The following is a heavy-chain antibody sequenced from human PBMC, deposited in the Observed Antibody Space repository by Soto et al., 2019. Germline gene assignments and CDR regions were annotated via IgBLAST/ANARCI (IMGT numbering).Heavy chain of an antibody. D-gene: IGHD3-22*01. V-gene: IGHV1-8*01. Sequence: XSVKVSCKASVYTFTSYDINWVRQATGQGLEWMGWMNPNSGNTGYAQKFQGRVTMTRNTSISTAYMELSSLRSEDTAVYYCARSSYDSSGYYYSNDYWGQGTLVTVSS. CDR1: VYTFTSYD. CDR3: ARSSYDSSGYYYSNDY. CDR2: MNPNSGNT. J-gene: IGHJ4*02.